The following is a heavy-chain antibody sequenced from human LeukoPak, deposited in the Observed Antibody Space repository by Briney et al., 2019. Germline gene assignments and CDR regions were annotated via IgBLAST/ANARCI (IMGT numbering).Heavy chain of an antibody. Sequence: GGSLRLSCAASGFTFSSYGMHWVRQAPGKGLEWVAFIRYDGSNKYYADSVKGRFTISRDNSKNTLYLQMNSLRAEDTAVYYCATISFSVSYYYDRSGYYRELDYWGQGTLVTVSS. D-gene: IGHD3-22*01. J-gene: IGHJ4*02. CDR2: IRYDGSNK. CDR3: ATISFSVSYYYDRSGYYRELDY. V-gene: IGHV3-30*02. CDR1: GFTFSSYG.